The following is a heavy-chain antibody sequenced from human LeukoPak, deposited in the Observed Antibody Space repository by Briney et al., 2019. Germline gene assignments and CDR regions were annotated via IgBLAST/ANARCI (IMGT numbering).Heavy chain of an antibody. Sequence: GGSLRLSCAASGFPFSSYAMHWVRQAPGKGLEWVAVISYDGSNKYYADSMKGRFTISRDDSKNTLYLQMNSLRAEDTAVYYCARDAGDIMATTQTPFDYWGQGTLVTVSS. CDR1: GFPFSSYA. D-gene: IGHD5-12*01. CDR3: ARDAGDIMATTQTPFDY. CDR2: ISYDGSNK. J-gene: IGHJ4*02. V-gene: IGHV3-30-3*01.